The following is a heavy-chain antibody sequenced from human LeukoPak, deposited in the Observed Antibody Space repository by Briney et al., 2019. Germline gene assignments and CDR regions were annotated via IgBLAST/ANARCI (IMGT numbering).Heavy chain of an antibody. CDR1: GGSFSGYY. J-gene: IGHJ5*02. V-gene: IGHV4-34*01. CDR3: ARGRIAARPLRLNWFDP. D-gene: IGHD6-6*01. Sequence: SETLSLTCAVYGGSFSGYYWSWIRQPPGKGLERIGEINHSGSTNYNPSLKSRVTISVDTSKNQFSLKLSSVTAADTAVYYCARGRIAARPLRLNWFDPWGQGTLVTVSS. CDR2: INHSGST.